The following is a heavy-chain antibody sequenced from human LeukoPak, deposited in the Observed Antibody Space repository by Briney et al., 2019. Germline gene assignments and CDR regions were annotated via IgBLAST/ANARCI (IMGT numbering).Heavy chain of an antibody. CDR3: ARDDYGDYFDY. CDR2: VSHDGSTK. J-gene: IGHJ4*02. CDR1: GFAFSIYA. Sequence: GGSLRLSCAASGFAFSIYAIHWVRQAPGKGLEWVAVVSHDGSTKYYADSVKGRFTISRDNSKNTLYLQMNSLRAEDTAVYYCARDDYGDYFDYWGQGTLVTVSS. V-gene: IGHV3-30*04. D-gene: IGHD4-17*01.